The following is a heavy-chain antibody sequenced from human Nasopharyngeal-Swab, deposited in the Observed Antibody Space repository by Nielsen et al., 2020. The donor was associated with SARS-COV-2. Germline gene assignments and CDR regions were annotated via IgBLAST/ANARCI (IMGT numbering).Heavy chain of an antibody. CDR3: ARVVVGTGGYYYYMDV. CDR1: GGSISSYY. CDR2: IYYSGST. Sequence: SETLSLTCTVSGGSISSYYWSWIRQPPGKGLEWIGYIYYSGSTNYNPSLKSRVTISVDTSKNQFSLKLSSATAADTAVYYCARVVVGTGGYYYYMDVWGKGTTVTVSS. J-gene: IGHJ6*03. D-gene: IGHD2-21*01. V-gene: IGHV4-59*01.